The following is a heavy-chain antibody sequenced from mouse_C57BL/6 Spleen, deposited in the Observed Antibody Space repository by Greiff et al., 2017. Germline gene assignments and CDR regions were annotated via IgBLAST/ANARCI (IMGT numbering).Heavy chain of an antibody. Sequence: VQLQQPGAELVKPGASVKLSCKASGYTFTSYWMHRVKQRPGQGLEWIGMIHPNSGSTNYNEKFKSKATLTVDKSSSTAYMQLSSLTSEDSAVYYCARNDGYPLYYFDYWGQGTTLTVSS. CDR1: GYTFTSYW. CDR3: ARNDGYPLYYFDY. D-gene: IGHD2-3*01. J-gene: IGHJ2*01. V-gene: IGHV1-64*01. CDR2: IHPNSGST.